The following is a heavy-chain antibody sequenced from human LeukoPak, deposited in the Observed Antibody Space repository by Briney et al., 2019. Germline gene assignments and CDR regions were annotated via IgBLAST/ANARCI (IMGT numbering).Heavy chain of an antibody. CDR3: ARDAGYDRFDY. J-gene: IGHJ4*02. CDR1: GYTFTGYY. Sequence: GASVKVSCKASGYTFTGYYMHWVRQAPGQGLEWMGWINPNSGGTNYAQKFQGRVTMTRDTSISTAYMELSSLRAEDTAVYYCARDAGYDRFDYWGQGTLVTVSS. V-gene: IGHV1-2*02. CDR2: INPNSGGT. D-gene: IGHD3-22*01.